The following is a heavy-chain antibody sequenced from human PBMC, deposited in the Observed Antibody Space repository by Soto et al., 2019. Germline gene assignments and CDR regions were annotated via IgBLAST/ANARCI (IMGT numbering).Heavy chain of an antibody. CDR3: ARDLPMVRGVIIDYYYGMDV. CDR1: GFTFSSYA. V-gene: IGHV3-30-3*01. J-gene: IGHJ6*02. Sequence: AGGSLRLSCAASGFTFSSYAMHWVRQAPGKGLEWVAVISYDGSNKYYADSVKGRFTISRDNSKNTLYLQMNSLRAEDTAVYYCARDLPMVRGVIIDYYYGMDVWGQGTTVTVSS. CDR2: ISYDGSNK. D-gene: IGHD3-10*01.